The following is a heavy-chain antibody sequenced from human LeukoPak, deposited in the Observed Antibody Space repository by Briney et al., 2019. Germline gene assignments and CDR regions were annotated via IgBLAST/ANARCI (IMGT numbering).Heavy chain of an antibody. J-gene: IGHJ5*02. CDR1: GFSLSTFW. CDR2: IDYDGSTT. V-gene: IGHV3-74*01. Sequence: PGGSLRLSCAASGFSLSTFWMHWVRQAPGKGLVWVSRIDYDGSTTTYADSVKGRFTISRDNAKNTQYLQMNSLRAEDTAVYYCTHLGWFDPWGQGTLVTVSS. CDR3: THLGWFDP.